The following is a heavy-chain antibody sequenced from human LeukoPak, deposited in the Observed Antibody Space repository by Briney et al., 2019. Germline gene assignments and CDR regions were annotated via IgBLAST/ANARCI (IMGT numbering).Heavy chain of an antibody. J-gene: IGHJ4*02. V-gene: IGHV3-33*01. Sequence: GGSLRLSCAACGFTFSTYGMHWVRHAPDKGREGVSFIWNDGSNKYYADSVKGRYPISRDNFMNTLYLQMNSLRVEDTAVYYCARAVGPFDYWGRGTLVTVSS. CDR3: ARAVGPFDY. D-gene: IGHD2-15*01. CDR1: GFTFSTYG. CDR2: IWNDGSNK.